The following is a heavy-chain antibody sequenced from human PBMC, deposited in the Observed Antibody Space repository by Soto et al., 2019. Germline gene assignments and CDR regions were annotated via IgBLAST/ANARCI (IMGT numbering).Heavy chain of an antibody. D-gene: IGHD3-22*01. CDR2: IIPIFGTA. CDR3: ARAPGRAYYYDSSGYLGYFDY. J-gene: IGHJ4*02. CDR1: GGTFSSYA. V-gene: IGHV1-69*13. Sequence: SVKVSCKASGGTFSSYAISWVRQAPGQGLEWMGGIIPIFGTANYAQKFQGRVTITADESTSTAYMELSSLRSEDTAVYYCARAPGRAYYYDSSGYLGYFDYWGQGTLVTVSS.